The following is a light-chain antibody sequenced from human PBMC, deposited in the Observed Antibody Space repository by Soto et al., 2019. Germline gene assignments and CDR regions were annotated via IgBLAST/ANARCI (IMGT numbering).Light chain of an antibody. V-gene: IGKV1-39*01. J-gene: IGKJ1*01. CDR1: QSISRY. CDR2: AAS. Sequence: DIQMTRSPCCRSASVGGRVTITFRASQSISRYLNWYQQKPGKAPKLLIYAASSLLGGVPSRFSGSGSGTDFTLTISSLQPEDFATYYCQQSYSTPRTFGQGTKVDIK. CDR3: QQSYSTPRT.